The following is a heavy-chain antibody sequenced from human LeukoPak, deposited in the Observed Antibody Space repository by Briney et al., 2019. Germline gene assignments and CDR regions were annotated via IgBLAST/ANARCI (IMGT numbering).Heavy chain of an antibody. CDR3: GKDLLDLSSEY. Sequence: GGSLRLSCAASGFTFSAYAMSWVRQAPGKGLDWVSTISGSGATTYYADSVKGRFTISRDNSKNTLYLQMNSLRAEDTAIYYYGKDLLDLSSEYWGQGTLVTVSS. D-gene: IGHD3/OR15-3a*01. J-gene: IGHJ4*02. CDR2: ISGSGATT. CDR1: GFTFSAYA. V-gene: IGHV3-23*01.